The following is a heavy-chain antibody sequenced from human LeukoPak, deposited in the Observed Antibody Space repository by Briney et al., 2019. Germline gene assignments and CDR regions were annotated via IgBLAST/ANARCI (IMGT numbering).Heavy chain of an antibody. J-gene: IGHJ4*02. CDR1: GFSLSSGVVG. V-gene: IGHV2-5*01. D-gene: IGHD4-23*01. CDR3: THTVDYGGNPNDY. CDR2: IYWNDDK. Sequence: SGPTLVKPTQTLTLTCTFYGFSLSSGVVGVGWIRQPPGKALEWLALIYWNDDKRYSPSLKNRLTITKDTSENLVVLTLTNMEPVDTATYYCTHTVDYGGNPNDYWGQGTLVTVSS.